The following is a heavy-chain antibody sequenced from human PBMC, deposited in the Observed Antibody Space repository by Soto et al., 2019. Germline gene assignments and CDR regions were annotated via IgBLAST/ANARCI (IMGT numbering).Heavy chain of an antibody. D-gene: IGHD2-15*01. CDR3: ARYPRGYCSGGTCSE. V-gene: IGHV3-7*05. CDR1: GFTFSNYW. J-gene: IGHJ4*02. CDR2: IKEDGSEK. Sequence: EVQLVESGGDLVQPGGSLRLSCAASGFTFSNYWMSWVRQAPGKGLEWVANIKEDGSEKYYVDSVKGRFTISRDNAKNSLYLQMNRLRAEDTAVYYCARYPRGYCSGGTCSEWGQGTLVTVSS.